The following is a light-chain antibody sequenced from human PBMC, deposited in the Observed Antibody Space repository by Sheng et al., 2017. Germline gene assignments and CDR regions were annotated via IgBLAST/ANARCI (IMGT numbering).Light chain of an antibody. CDR1: QSIGSW. Sequence: DIQMTQSPSTLSASIGDRVTITCRASQSIGSWLAWYQQKPGKAPKLLIYKASSLQSGVPPRFSGSGSGTEFTLSISSLQPDDFATYYCQQYDKYSTFGQGTKVEMK. J-gene: IGKJ1*01. V-gene: IGKV1-5*03. CDR3: QQYDKYST. CDR2: KAS.